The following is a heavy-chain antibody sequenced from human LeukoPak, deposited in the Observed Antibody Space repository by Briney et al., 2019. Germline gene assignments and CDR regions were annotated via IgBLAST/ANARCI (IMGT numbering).Heavy chain of an antibody. CDR1: GGSISSYY. Sequence: SETLSLTCTVSGGSISSYYWSWIRQPAGKGLEWIGRIYTSGSTNYNPSLKSRVTMSVDTSKNQFSLKLSPVTAADTAVYYCASTLYYYDSSGYSLIDYWGQGTLVTVSS. D-gene: IGHD3-22*01. V-gene: IGHV4-4*07. CDR2: IYTSGST. J-gene: IGHJ4*02. CDR3: ASTLYYYDSSGYSLIDY.